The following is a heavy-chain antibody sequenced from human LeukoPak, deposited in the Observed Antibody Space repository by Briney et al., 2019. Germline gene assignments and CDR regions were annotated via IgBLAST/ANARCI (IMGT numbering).Heavy chain of an antibody. D-gene: IGHD2-15*01. CDR3: AKEVVVDYYFDY. V-gene: IGHV3-23*01. J-gene: IGHJ4*02. Sequence: SGGSLRLSCVASGCTFSSYAMSWVRHAPGKGLEWVSAISGSGGSTYYADYVKGRFTISRDNSKNTLYLQMNSLRAEDTAVYYGAKEVVVDYYFDYWGQGTLVTVSS. CDR2: ISGSGGST. CDR1: GCTFSSYA.